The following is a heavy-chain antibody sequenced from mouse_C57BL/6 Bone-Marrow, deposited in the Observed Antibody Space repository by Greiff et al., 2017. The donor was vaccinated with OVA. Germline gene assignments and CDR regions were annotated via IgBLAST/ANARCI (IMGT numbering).Heavy chain of an antibody. D-gene: IGHD2-5*01. CDR1: GFTFSSYA. CDR2: ISDGGSYT. CDR3: ARGKDYSNLAWFAY. Sequence: EVMLVESGGGLVKPGGSLKLSCAASGFTFSSYAMSWVRQTPEKRLEWVATISDGGSYTYYPDNVKGRFTISRDNAKNNLYLQMSHLKSEDTAMYYCARGKDYSNLAWFAYWGQGTLVTVSA. V-gene: IGHV5-4*03. J-gene: IGHJ3*01.